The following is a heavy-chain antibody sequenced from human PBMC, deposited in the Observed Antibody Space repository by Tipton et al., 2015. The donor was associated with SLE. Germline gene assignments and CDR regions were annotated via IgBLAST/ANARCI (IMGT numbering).Heavy chain of an antibody. CDR1: GGSISSSSYY. J-gene: IGHJ4*02. CDR2: IYYSGST. V-gene: IGHV4-39*07. D-gene: IGHD6-13*01. Sequence: TLSLTCTVSGGSISSSSYYWGWIRQPPGKGLEWIGSIYYSGSTYYNPSLKSRVTISVDTSKNQFSLKLSSVTAADTAVYYCARHFYFGGGEVPIAAAGKGPVDYWGQGTLVTVSS. CDR3: ARHFYFGGGEVPIAAAGKGPVDY.